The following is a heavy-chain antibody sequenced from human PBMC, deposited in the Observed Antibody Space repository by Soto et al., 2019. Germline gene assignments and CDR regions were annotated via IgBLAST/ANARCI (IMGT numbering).Heavy chain of an antibody. CDR3: VRDGSCGWHFDS. Sequence: VQLVESGGGLVQPGGSLRLSCEASGFTFSNYWMSWIRQAPGKGLEWVANIRQDGSQKYLVDSVTGRFTISRDNAKSSLYLQMNSLRTEDTAVYYCVRDGSCGWHFDSWGQGTMVSVSS. CDR2: IRQDGSQK. J-gene: IGHJ4*02. CDR1: GFTFSNYW. D-gene: IGHD6-19*01. V-gene: IGHV3-7*01.